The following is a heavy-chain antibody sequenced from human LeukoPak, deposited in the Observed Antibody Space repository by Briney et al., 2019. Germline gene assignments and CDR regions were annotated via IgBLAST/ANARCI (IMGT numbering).Heavy chain of an antibody. CDR3: AKDISFRLLYYYYGMDV. Sequence: GGSLRLSCAASGFTFSSYAMHWVRQAPGKGLEWVAVISYDGSNKYYADSEKGRFTISRDNSKNTLYLQMSSLRAGDTAVYYCAKDISFRLLYYYYGMDVWGQGTTVTVSS. CDR1: GFTFSSYA. V-gene: IGHV3-30-3*01. CDR2: ISYDGSNK. D-gene: IGHD3-9*01. J-gene: IGHJ6*02.